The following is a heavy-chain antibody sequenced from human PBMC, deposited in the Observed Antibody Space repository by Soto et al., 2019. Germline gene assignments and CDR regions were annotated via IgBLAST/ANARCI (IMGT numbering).Heavy chain of an antibody. Sequence: GGSLRLSCAASGFTFSSYAMSWVRQAPGKGLEWVSVIYSGGSTYYADSVKGRFTISRHNSKNTLYLQMNSLRAEDTAVYYCAREKEESSGWFDYWGQGTLVTVSS. CDR3: AREKEESSGWFDY. CDR1: GFTFSSYA. CDR2: IYSGGST. J-gene: IGHJ4*02. D-gene: IGHD6-19*01. V-gene: IGHV3-53*04.